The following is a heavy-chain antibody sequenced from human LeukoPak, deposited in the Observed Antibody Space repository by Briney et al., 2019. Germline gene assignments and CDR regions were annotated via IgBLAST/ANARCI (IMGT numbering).Heavy chain of an antibody. J-gene: IGHJ5*02. V-gene: IGHV4-39*07. Sequence: SETLSLTCTVSGGSISSSSYYWGWIRQPPGKGLEWIGSIYYSGSTYYNPSLKSRVTISVDTSKNQFSLKLSSVTAADTAVYYCASYDSSGYYYWWGAWGQGTLVTVSS. CDR1: GGSISSSSYY. CDR3: ASYDSSGYYYWWGA. CDR2: IYYSGST. D-gene: IGHD3-22*01.